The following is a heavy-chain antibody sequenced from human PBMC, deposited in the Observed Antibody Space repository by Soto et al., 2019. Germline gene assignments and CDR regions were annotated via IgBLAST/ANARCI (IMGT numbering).Heavy chain of an antibody. CDR1: GGSISSYY. J-gene: IGHJ4*02. V-gene: IGHV4-59*01. CDR2: IYYSGST. D-gene: IGHD2-2*01. CDR3: AVGVVVPAAMPAFDY. Sequence: QVQLQESGPGLVKPSETLSLTCTVSGGSISSYYWSWIRQPPGKGLEWIGYIYYSGSTNYNPSHKSRVTISVDTSKNQFSLKLSSVTAADTAVYYCAVGVVVPAAMPAFDYWGQGTLVTVSS.